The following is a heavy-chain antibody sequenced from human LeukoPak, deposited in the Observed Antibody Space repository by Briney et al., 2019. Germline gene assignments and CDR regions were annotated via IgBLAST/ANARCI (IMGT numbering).Heavy chain of an antibody. CDR3: ARDKVVGATNFDF. J-gene: IGHJ4*02. D-gene: IGHD1-26*01. V-gene: IGHV3-7*01. Sequence: GGSLRLSCTASGFMFSGYWMSWVRQVPRKGLEWVANIKQDGGEQNYVDSVKGRFTISRDNAKNSLYLQMNSLRAEDTALYYCARDKVVGATNFDFWGQGTLVTVSS. CDR1: GFMFSGYW. CDR2: IKQDGGEQ.